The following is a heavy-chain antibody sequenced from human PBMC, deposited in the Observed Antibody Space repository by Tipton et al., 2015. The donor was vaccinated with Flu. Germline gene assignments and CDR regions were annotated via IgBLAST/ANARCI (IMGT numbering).Heavy chain of an antibody. CDR1: GFTFSSYA. V-gene: IGHV3-30-3*01. CDR2: ISYDGSNK. J-gene: IGHJ4*02. Sequence: QLVQSGGGVVQPGRSLRLSCAASGFTFSSYAMHWVRQAPGKGLEWVAVISYDGSNKYYADSVKGRFTISRDNSKNTLYLQMNSLRAEDTAVYYCARDFDFYTWGSWDYWGQGTLVTVSS. CDR3: ARDFDFYTWGSWDY. D-gene: IGHD2-15*01.